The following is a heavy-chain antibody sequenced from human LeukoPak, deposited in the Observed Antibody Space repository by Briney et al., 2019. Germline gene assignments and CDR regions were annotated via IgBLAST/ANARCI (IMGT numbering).Heavy chain of an antibody. CDR1: GFTFSSYS. CDR2: ISSSSSTI. CDR3: ARAGYYYDSSGYWFSY. V-gene: IGHV3-48*04. Sequence: GGSLRLSCAASGFTFSSYSMNWVRQAPGKGLEWVSYISSSSSTIYYADSVKGRFTISRDNAKNTLYLQMNSLRAEDTAVYYCARAGYYYDSSGYWFSYWGQGTLVTVSS. J-gene: IGHJ4*02. D-gene: IGHD3-22*01.